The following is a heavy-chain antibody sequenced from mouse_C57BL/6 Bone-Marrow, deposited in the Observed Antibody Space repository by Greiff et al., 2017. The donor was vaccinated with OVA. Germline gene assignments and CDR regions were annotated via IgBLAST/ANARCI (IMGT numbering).Heavy chain of an antibody. Sequence: EVKLMESGGGLVKPGGSLKLSCAASGFTFSDYGMHWVRQAPEKGLEWVAYISSGGSTIYYADTVKGRFTISRDNAKNTLFLQMTSLRSEDTAMYYCAREGDYDWFAYWGQGTLVTVSA. CDR3: AREGDYDWFAY. CDR1: GFTFSDYG. D-gene: IGHD2-4*01. CDR2: ISSGGSTI. J-gene: IGHJ3*01. V-gene: IGHV5-17*01.